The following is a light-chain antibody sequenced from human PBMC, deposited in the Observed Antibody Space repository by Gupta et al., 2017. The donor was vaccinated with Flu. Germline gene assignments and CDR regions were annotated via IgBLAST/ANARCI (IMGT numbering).Light chain of an antibody. CDR3: KQGYSTQCD. V-gene: IGKV2-30*01. CDR1: KSLVYSDGKNY. CDR2: QAS. Sequence: RGQPAFICCSYSKSLVYSDGKNYLDWFQQKPGQPPRLLIYQASTRESGVPDRFSGSGSGTDFTLTISSVEAEDVGIYYCKQGYSTQCDFGQGTKVEIK. J-gene: IGKJ2*01.